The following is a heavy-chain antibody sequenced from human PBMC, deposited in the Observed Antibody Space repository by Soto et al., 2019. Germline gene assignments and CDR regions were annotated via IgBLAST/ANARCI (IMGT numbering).Heavy chain of an antibody. V-gene: IGHV1-18*01. Sequence: QVELEQSGAEVKKPGASVKVSCKASGYTFTRYGISWLRQAPGQGLEWMGRISAYNGNTNYAQKLQGRVTMTTDTSTSTAYMELRSLRSDDTVVYYCARVVGALGHWIDPWGQGTLVTVSS. CDR1: GYTFTRYG. CDR3: ARVVGALGHWIDP. CDR2: ISAYNGNT. J-gene: IGHJ5*02. D-gene: IGHD1-26*01.